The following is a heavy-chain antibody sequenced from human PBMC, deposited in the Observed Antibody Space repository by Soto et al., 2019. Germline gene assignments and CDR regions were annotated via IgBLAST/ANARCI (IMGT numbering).Heavy chain of an antibody. D-gene: IGHD5-18*01. CDR3: TRSYGYTFGGSLDN. J-gene: IGHJ4*02. CDR2: IITAFGTT. CDR1: GDTFNSYV. V-gene: IGHV1-69*01. Sequence: LVQSGPEVKKPGSSVKVSCKASGDTFNSYVITWXXXXPGQGLEWLGGIITAFGTTSYAQNFQDRLTITADEAATTDHMELSSLTSDDTAMYYCTRSYGYTFGGSLDNWGQGTLVTVSS.